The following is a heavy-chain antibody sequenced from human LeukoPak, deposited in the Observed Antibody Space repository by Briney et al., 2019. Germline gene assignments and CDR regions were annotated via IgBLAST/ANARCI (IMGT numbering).Heavy chain of an antibody. CDR1: GFTFSSYS. CDR3: ASQAPRRLPIAVADYFDY. CDR2: ISSSSSYI. V-gene: IGHV3-21*01. J-gene: IGHJ4*02. Sequence: PGGSLRLSCAASGFTFSSYSMNWVRQAPGKGREWVSFISSSSSYIYYADSMKGRFTISRDNAKNSLYLQMNRLRAEDTAVYYCASQAPRRLPIAVADYFDYWGQGTLVTVSS. D-gene: IGHD6-19*01.